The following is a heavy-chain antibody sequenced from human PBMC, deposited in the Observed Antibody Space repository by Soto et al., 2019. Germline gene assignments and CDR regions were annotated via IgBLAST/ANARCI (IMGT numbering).Heavy chain of an antibody. J-gene: IGHJ5*02. CDR2: TYYRSKWYN. D-gene: IGHD3-10*01. CDR1: GDSVSSNSAA. V-gene: IGHV6-1*01. Sequence: SQTLSLTCAISGDSVSSNSAAWNWIRQSPSRGLEWLGRTYYRSKWYNDYAVSVKSRITIYPDTSKNQFSLHVNSVTPEDTAVYYGVRGKYGSGRSYGLSWYDTWGQGTQVTVSA. CDR3: VRGKYGSGRSYGLSWYDT.